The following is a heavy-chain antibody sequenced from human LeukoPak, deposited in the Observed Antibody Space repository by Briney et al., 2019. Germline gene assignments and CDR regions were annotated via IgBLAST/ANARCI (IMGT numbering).Heavy chain of an antibody. J-gene: IGHJ4*02. CDR3: AKRGGALSH. V-gene: IGHV1-2*06. Sequence: ASVKVSCKTSGYLFTGFYIHWVRQVPGQGLEWMGRINPNSGDTKSAPKFQGRVAMTRVTSINTAYMEMSGLTPDDTAIYYCAKRGGALSHWGQGTPVTVTS. D-gene: IGHD2-21*01. CDR2: INPNSGDT. CDR1: GYLFTGFY.